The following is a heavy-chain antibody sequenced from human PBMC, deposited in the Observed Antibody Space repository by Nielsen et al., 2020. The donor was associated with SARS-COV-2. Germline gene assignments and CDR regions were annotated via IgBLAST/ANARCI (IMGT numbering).Heavy chain of an antibody. Sequence: GGSLRLSCAASGFTFSSYWMSWVRQAPGKGLEWVGRMKGKGDGGTTDYGAPVKGRLTISRDDSKNMLYVEMNSLKTEDTAVYYCTKLQYGGFDMWGQGTMVTVSS. CDR2: MKGKGDGGTT. CDR1: GFTFSSYW. CDR3: TKLQYGGFDM. J-gene: IGHJ3*02. D-gene: IGHD3-16*01. V-gene: IGHV3-15*01.